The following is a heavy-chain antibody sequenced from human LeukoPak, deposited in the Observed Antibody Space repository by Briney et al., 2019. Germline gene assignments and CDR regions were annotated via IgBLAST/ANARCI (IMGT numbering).Heavy chain of an antibody. CDR1: GDYIGRINYY. J-gene: IGHJ5*01. Sequence: SETLSLTCTISGDYIGRINYYWGWIRQPPGKGLEWIVSMSCGHTYHNPSLKSRVTTSIDTSKNQLSLNLKSVTAADTAVYYCARDRDVDDFDSWGHGTLVTVSS. V-gene: IGHV4-39*07. CDR3: ARDRDVDDFDS. D-gene: IGHD1-1*01. CDR2: MSCGHT.